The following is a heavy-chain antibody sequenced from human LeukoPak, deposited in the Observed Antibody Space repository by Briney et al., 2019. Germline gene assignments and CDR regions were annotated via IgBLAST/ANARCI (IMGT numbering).Heavy chain of an antibody. J-gene: IGHJ5*02. CDR2: IYYSGST. CDR3: ARQGRGSVRYCDT. V-gene: IGHV4-39*01. Sequence: SETLSLTCTVSGGSISSSSYYWGWTRQPPGKGMEVIGSIYYSGSTYYNPSLKSRVTISVDTSKNQFSLKLSSVTAADTAVYYCARQGRGSVRYCDTWGQGTLVTVSS. CDR1: GGSISSSSYY. D-gene: IGHD3-9*01.